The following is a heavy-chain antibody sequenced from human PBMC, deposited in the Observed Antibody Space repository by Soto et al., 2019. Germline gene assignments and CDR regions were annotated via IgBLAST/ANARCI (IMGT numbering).Heavy chain of an antibody. J-gene: IGHJ4*02. D-gene: IGHD1-26*01. CDR2: MNPNSGNT. CDR3: ARDDSGFSGSHYIDYFNY. V-gene: IGHV1-8*01. Sequence: ASVKVSCKASGYTFTSYDINWVRQATGQGLEYLGWMNPNSGNTGYVQKFQGRVTFTRDTSAGTVYMQLSSLTSEDTAVYYCARDDSGFSGSHYIDYFNYWGQGALVTVSS. CDR1: GYTFTSYD.